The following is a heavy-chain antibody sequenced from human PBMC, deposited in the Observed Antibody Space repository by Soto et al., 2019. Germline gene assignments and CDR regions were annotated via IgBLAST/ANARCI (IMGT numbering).Heavy chain of an antibody. CDR1: GGSISSSSYY. D-gene: IGHD4-17*01. J-gene: IGHJ5*02. CDR3: ARRLAVTTAGWYNWFGP. V-gene: IGHV4-39*01. Sequence: PSETLSLTCTVSGGSISSSSYYWGWIRQPPGKGLEWIGSIYYSGSTYYNPSLKSRVAISVDTSKNQFSLKLSSVTAADTAVYYCARRLAVTTAGWYNWFGPWGQGTLVTVSS. CDR2: IYYSGST.